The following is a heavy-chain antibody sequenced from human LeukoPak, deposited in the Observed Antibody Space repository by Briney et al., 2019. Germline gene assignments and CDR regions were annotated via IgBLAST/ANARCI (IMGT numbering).Heavy chain of an antibody. Sequence: GGSLRLSCAASGFTFSSYAMHWVRQAPGKGLEWVAVISYDGSNKYYADSVKGRFTISRDNSKNTLYLQMNSLRAEDTAVYYCARVPTMYSSSWYVFDYWGQGTLVTVSS. CDR1: GFTFSSYA. CDR3: ARVPTMYSSSWYVFDY. CDR2: ISYDGSNK. J-gene: IGHJ4*02. D-gene: IGHD6-13*01. V-gene: IGHV3-30*04.